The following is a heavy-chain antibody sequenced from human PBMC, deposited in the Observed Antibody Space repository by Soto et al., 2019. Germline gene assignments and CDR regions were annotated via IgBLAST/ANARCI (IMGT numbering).Heavy chain of an antibody. Sequence: PGGSLRLSCAASGFTVSSNYMSWVRQAPGKGLEWVSVIYSGGSTYYADSVKGRFTISRDNSKDTLSLQMNSLRAEDTAIYYCARRMVYGGNSFDNWGQGTPVTVSS. CDR2: IYSGGST. D-gene: IGHD4-17*01. V-gene: IGHV3-53*01. J-gene: IGHJ4*02. CDR3: ARRMVYGGNSFDN. CDR1: GFTVSSNY.